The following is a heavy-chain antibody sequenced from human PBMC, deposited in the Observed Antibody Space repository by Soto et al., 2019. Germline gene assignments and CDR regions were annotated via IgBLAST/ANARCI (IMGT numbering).Heavy chain of an antibody. CDR3: ATDHGTELRFLEWPRGGDAFDI. CDR1: GYTLTELS. CDR2: FDPEDGET. V-gene: IGHV1-24*01. J-gene: IGHJ3*02. Sequence: ASVKVSCKVSGYTLTELSMHWVRQAPGKGLEWMGGFDPEDGETIYAQKFQGRVTMTEDTSTDTAYMELSSLRSEDTAVYYCATDHGTELRFLEWPRGGDAFDIWGQGTMVTVSS. D-gene: IGHD3-3*01.